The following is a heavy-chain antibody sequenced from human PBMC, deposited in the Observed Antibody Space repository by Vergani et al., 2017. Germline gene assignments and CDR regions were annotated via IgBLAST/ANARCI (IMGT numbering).Heavy chain of an antibody. D-gene: IGHD3-9*01. J-gene: IGHJ3*02. CDR2: INHSGST. CDR3: ARGGYYDILTGYFDAGDAFDI. V-gene: IGHV4-34*01. CDR1: GGSFSGYY. Sequence: QVQLQQWGAGLLKPSETLSLTCAVYGGSFSGYYWSWIRQPPGKGLEWIGEINHSGSTNYNPSLKSRVTISVDTSKNQFSLKLSSVTAADTAVYYCARGGYYDILTGYFDAGDAFDIWGQGTMVTVSS.